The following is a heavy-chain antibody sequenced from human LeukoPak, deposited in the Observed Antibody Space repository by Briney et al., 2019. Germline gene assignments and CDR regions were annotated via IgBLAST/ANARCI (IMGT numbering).Heavy chain of an antibody. V-gene: IGHV4-61*02. CDR1: GGSISSGSYY. CDR2: IYTSGST. CDR3: ARDLGFLEW. J-gene: IGHJ4*02. Sequence: PSQTLSLTCTVSGGSISSGSYYWSWIRQPAGKGLEWIGRIYTSGSTNYNPSLESRVTISVDTSKNQFSLKLSSVTAADTAVYYCARDLGFLEWWGQGTLVTVSS. D-gene: IGHD3-3*01.